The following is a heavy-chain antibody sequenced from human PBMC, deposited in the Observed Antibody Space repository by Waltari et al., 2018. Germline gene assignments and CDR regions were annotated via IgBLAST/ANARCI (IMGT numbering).Heavy chain of an antibody. CDR1: GGSISSGDYY. J-gene: IGHJ6*02. CDR2: IYYSGST. V-gene: IGHV4-30-4*08. Sequence: QVQLQESGPGLVKPSQTLSLTCTVSGGSISSGDYYWSWIRQPPGKGLEWIGYIYYSGSTYYNPSRKSRVTISVDTSKNQFSLKLSSVTAADTAVYYCARAPSTVTTVLYYYGMDVWGQGTTVTVSS. D-gene: IGHD4-17*01. CDR3: ARAPSTVTTVLYYYGMDV.